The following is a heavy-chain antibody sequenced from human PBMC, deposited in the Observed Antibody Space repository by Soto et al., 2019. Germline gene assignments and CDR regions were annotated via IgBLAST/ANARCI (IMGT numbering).Heavy chain of an antibody. D-gene: IGHD3-16*01. V-gene: IGHV1-69*05. Sequence: GASVKVSCKASGGTFSSYAISWVRQAPGQGLEWMGGIIPIFGTANYAQKFQGRVTMTTDTSTSTVYMDLRSLRSDDTAVYYCAREGEMPYYYYGLDVWGQGTTVTVSS. CDR1: GGTFSSYA. CDR3: AREGEMPYYYYGLDV. J-gene: IGHJ6*02. CDR2: IIPIFGTA.